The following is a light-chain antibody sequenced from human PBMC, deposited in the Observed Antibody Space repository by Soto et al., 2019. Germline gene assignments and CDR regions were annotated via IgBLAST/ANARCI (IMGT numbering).Light chain of an antibody. CDR1: SGDVGGYDY. CDR2: DVT. V-gene: IGLV2-14*01. J-gene: IGLJ1*01. Sequence: QSVLTQPASVYGAPRQSITISCTGTSGDVGGYDYVSWYQQHPGKAPKLMIYDVTNRPSGVSNRFSGSKSGNTASLTISGLQAEDEADYYCTSYASINTYVFGTGTKVTVL. CDR3: TSYASINTYV.